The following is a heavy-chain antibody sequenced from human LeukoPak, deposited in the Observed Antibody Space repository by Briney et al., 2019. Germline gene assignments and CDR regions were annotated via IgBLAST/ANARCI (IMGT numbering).Heavy chain of an antibody. Sequence: SVKVSCKASGFTFSTSGMQWVRQARGQRLEWIGWIVVGSGKTDYAKKFQERATITRDMSTSTGHMELSSLRSEDTAVYYCAADLPNYYDRRYFQHWGQGTLVTVSS. V-gene: IGHV1-58*02. J-gene: IGHJ1*01. CDR1: GFTFSTSG. CDR2: IVVGSGKT. D-gene: IGHD3-22*01. CDR3: AADLPNYYDRRYFQH.